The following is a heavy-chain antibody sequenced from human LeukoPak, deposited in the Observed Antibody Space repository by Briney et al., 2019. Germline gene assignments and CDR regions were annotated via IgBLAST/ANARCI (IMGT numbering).Heavy chain of an antibody. D-gene: IGHD2-15*01. V-gene: IGHV3-23*01. J-gene: IGHJ2*01. Sequence: AGGSLRLSCAASGFTFSSYAMSWVRQAPGKGLEWVSAISGSGGSTYYADSVKGRFTISRDNSKNTVYLQMNSLRPEDTAVYFCAKGLGYCSGGSCFDWYFDLWGRGTLVTVSS. CDR2: ISGSGGST. CDR3: AKGLGYCSGGSCFDWYFDL. CDR1: GFTFSSYA.